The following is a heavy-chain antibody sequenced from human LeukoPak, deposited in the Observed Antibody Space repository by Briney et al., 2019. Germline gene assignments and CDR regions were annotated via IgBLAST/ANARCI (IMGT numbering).Heavy chain of an antibody. CDR3: ARDPNGDYDFDK. J-gene: IGHJ4*02. V-gene: IGHV1-18*01. CDR2: ISAYKGDT. Sequence: GASVKVSCKACGYTFTNYGISWVRPAPGQGLAWMGWISAYKGDTNYAQKFQGRLTMTTDRSTSTAYMELRSLRSDDTAVYYWARDPNGDYDFDKWGQGTQVTVPS. D-gene: IGHD4-17*01. CDR1: GYTFTNYG.